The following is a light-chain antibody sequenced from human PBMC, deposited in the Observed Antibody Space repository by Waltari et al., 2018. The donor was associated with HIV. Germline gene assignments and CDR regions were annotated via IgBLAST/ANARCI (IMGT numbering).Light chain of an antibody. CDR2: EVS. CDR3: SSYGDSLRVL. CDR1: SSDLGAYDS. J-gene: IGLJ3*02. Sequence: QSALTQPPSASGSLGQSVTFSCTGSSSDLGAYDSVSWFQQHPRSAPKLLLYEVSRRPSTVSDRFSGSRSGSTAFLTVAGLQPDDEATYFCSSYGDSLRVLFGGGTNVTVL. V-gene: IGLV2-8*01.